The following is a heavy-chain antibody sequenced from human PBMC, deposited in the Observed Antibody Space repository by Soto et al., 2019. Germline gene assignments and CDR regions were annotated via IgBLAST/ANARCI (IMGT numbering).Heavy chain of an antibody. Sequence: SVKVSCKASGYTFTSYDINWVRQATGQGLEWMGWMNPNSGNTGYAQKFQGRVTMTRNTSISTAYMELSSLRSEDTAVYYCARVPSIAARTYYYYYGMDVWGQGTTVTVSS. CDR3: ARVPSIAARTYYYYYGMDV. CDR1: GYTFTSYD. CDR2: MNPNSGNT. D-gene: IGHD6-6*01. J-gene: IGHJ6*02. V-gene: IGHV1-8*01.